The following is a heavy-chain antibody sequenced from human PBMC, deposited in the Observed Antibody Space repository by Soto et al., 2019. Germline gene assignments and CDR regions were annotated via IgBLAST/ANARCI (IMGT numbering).Heavy chain of an antibody. Sequence: QVQLVESGGGVVQPGRSLRLSCAASGFMFSSYAMHWVLQAPGKGLEWVAVKTSDGSNKYYEDSVKGRLTISRENYKNTLYMQMNSMRDEDTAVYYCARAGGLLVDYWGQGTLVTVSS. D-gene: IGHD1-26*01. J-gene: IGHJ4*02. CDR3: ARAGGLLVDY. V-gene: IGHV3-30-3*01. CDR2: KTSDGSNK. CDR1: GFMFSSYA.